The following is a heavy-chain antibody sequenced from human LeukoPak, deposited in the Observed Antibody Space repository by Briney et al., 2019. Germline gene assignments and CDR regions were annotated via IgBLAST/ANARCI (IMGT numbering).Heavy chain of an antibody. CDR3: ATAYCSSTSCYRFPVD. V-gene: IGHV1-24*01. Sequence: ASVKVSCKVSGYTLTELSMHWVRQAPGKGLEWMGGFDPEDGETIYAQKFQGRVTMTEDTSTDTAYMELSSLRSEDTAVYYCATAYCSSTSCYRFPVDWGQGALVTVSS. CDR2: FDPEDGET. CDR1: GYTLTELS. D-gene: IGHD2-2*01. J-gene: IGHJ4*02.